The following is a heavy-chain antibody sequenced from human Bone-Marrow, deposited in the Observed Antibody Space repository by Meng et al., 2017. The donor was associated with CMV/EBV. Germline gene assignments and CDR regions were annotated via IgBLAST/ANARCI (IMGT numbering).Heavy chain of an antibody. Sequence: ASVKVSCKASGYTFTGYYMHWVRQAPGQGLEWMGWINPNSGGTNYAQKFQGRVTMTRDTSISTAYMELSRLRSDDTAVYYCARTRVEYSSSSSSNYYYYGMDVWGQGTTVPSP. J-gene: IGHJ6*02. V-gene: IGHV1-2*02. D-gene: IGHD6-6*01. CDR1: GYTFTGYY. CDR2: INPNSGGT. CDR3: ARTRVEYSSSSSSNYYYYGMDV.